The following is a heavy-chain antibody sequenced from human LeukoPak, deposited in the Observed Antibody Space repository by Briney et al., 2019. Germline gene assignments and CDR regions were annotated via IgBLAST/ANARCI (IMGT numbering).Heavy chain of an antibody. CDR3: ARHLYYDSSGDYAFDI. Sequence: SETLSLTCAVSGGSISSYYCSWIRQPAGKGLEWIGRIYTSGSTNYNPSLKSRVTMSVDTSKNQFSLKLSSVTAADTAVYYCARHLYYDSSGDYAFDIWGQGTMVTVSS. CDR2: IYTSGST. V-gene: IGHV4-4*07. J-gene: IGHJ3*02. D-gene: IGHD3-22*01. CDR1: GGSISSYY.